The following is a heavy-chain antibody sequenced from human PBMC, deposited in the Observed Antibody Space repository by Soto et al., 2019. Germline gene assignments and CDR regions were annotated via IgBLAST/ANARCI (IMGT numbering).Heavy chain of an antibody. CDR1: GYTFTSYD. V-gene: IGHV1-8*01. CDR3: ARGRVPYQLLFFGPSSGARFYYYMDV. Sequence: QVQLVQSGAEVKKPGASVKVSCEASGYTFTSYDINWVRQATGQGLEWMGWMNPNSGNTGYAQKFQGRVTMTRNTSISTAYMELSSLRSEDTAVYYCARGRVPYQLLFFGPSSGARFYYYMDVWGKGTTVTVSS. CDR2: MNPNSGNT. J-gene: IGHJ6*03. D-gene: IGHD2-2*01.